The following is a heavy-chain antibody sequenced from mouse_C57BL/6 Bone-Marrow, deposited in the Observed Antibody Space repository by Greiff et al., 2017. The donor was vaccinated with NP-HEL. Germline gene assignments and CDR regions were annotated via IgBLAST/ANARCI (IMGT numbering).Heavy chain of an antibody. V-gene: IGHV5-6*01. Sequence: EVQRVESGGDLVKPGGSLKLSCAASGFTFSSYGMSWVRQTPDKRLEWVATISSGGSYTYYPDSVKGRFTISRDNANNTLYLQMSSLKYENTAMYYGARALYITTVVATEACWGEGTLVTVSA. CDR2: ISSGGSYT. J-gene: IGHJ3*01. D-gene: IGHD1-1*01. CDR3: ARALYITTVVATEAC. CDR1: GFTFSSYG.